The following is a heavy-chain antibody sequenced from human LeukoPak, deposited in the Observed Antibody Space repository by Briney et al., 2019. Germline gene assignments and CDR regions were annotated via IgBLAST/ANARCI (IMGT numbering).Heavy chain of an antibody. CDR1: GFTFSSYA. Sequence: GGSLRLSCAASGFTFSSYAMSWVRQAPGKGLQTVSYIYKGGDTIFYADSVRGRFTISRDNAESSVYLQMNSLSAEDTAVYYCARGHWGLDYWGRGTLVTVSS. CDR2: IYKGGDTI. V-gene: IGHV3-11*04. CDR3: ARGHWGLDY. J-gene: IGHJ4*02. D-gene: IGHD7-27*01.